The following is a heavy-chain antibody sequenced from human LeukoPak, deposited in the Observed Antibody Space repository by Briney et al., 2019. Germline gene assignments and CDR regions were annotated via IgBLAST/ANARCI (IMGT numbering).Heavy chain of an antibody. J-gene: IGHJ4*02. CDR2: ISSDGSDK. CDR3: AKGVRGVIAYYLDY. D-gene: IGHD3-10*01. V-gene: IGHV3-30*18. CDR1: GFSFSSYV. Sequence: GGSLRLSCAASGFSFSSYVMHWVRQAPGKGLEWVAVISSDGSDKYYADSGKGRFTISRDNSKNQLYLQMNSLRPGDAAVYYCAKGVRGVIAYYLDYWGQGTLVTVSS.